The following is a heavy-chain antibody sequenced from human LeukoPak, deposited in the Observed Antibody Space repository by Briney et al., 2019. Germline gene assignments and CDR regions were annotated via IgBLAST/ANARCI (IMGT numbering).Heavy chain of an antibody. V-gene: IGHV3-11*04. CDR3: ARIITIFGVVTRAFYYMDV. CDR1: VFTFSDYY. D-gene: IGHD3-3*01. J-gene: IGHJ6*03. Sequence: PGGSLRLSCAASVFTFSDYYMSWIRQAPGKGLEWVSYISSSGSTIYYADSVKGRFTISRDNAKNSLYLQMNSLRAEDTAVYYCARIITIFGVVTRAFYYMDVWGKGTTVTVSS. CDR2: ISSSGSTI.